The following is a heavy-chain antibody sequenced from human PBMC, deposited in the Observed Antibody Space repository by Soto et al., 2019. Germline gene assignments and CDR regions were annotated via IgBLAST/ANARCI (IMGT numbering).Heavy chain of an antibody. CDR3: GQFVRTFDV. V-gene: IGHV2-5*02. Sequence: QITLKESGPSLVKPTQTLTLTCTFSGFSLTTYGVGVGWVRQPPGKALEWLAIIYWAPDPYFSPSLKDRLTISNGTSPNQVVLTMTSFDPVDTSTYFSGQFVRTFDVWGHGKVVTLSS. CDR1: GFSLTTYGVG. J-gene: IGHJ3*01. D-gene: IGHD3-10*02. CDR2: IYWAPDP.